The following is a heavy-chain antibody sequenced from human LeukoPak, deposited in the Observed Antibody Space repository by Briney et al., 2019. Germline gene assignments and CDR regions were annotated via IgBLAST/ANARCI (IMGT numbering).Heavy chain of an antibody. J-gene: IGHJ4*02. D-gene: IGHD3-9*01. CDR3: AREGNPVYNILTGYYF. V-gene: IGHV1-46*01. Sequence: ASVKVSCKASGYTFTSNYMHWVRQAPGQGLEWMGIINPSGGSTSYAQKFQGRVTMTRDMSTSTVYMELSSLRSEDTAVYYCAREGNPVYNILTGYYFWGQGTLVTVSS. CDR1: GYTFTSNY. CDR2: INPSGGST.